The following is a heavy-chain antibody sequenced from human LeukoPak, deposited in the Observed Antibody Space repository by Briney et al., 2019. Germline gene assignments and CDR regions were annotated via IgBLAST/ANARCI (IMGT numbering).Heavy chain of an antibody. CDR1: GFTVSSNY. Sequence: WGSLRLSCAASGFTVSSNYMSRVRQAPGQGLEWVSVIYSGGSTYYADYVKGRFTISRDNSKNTLYLQMNSLRAEDTAVYYCAREPPAAGSIWGQGTMVTVSS. J-gene: IGHJ3*02. V-gene: IGHV3-53*05. CDR3: AREPPAAGSI. D-gene: IGHD6-13*01. CDR2: IYSGGST.